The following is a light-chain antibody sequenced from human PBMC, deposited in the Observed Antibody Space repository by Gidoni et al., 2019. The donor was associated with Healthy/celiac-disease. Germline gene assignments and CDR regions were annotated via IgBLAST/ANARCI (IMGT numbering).Light chain of an antibody. J-gene: IGKJ1*01. CDR3: QQYGSSPWT. CDR1: HSGSSSY. V-gene: IGKV3-20*01. CDR2: GAS. Sequence: IVLTQSPGTLSLSPGERATLACRASHSGSSSYLAWYQQKPGQAPRRLIYGASSRATGIPDRFSGSGSGTDFTLNISRLEPEDFAVYYCQQYGSSPWTFXQXTKVXIK.